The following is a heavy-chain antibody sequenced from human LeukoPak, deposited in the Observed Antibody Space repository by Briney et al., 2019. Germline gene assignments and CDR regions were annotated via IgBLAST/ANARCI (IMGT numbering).Heavy chain of an antibody. J-gene: IGHJ4*02. CDR2: ISYDGSNK. Sequence: PGGSLRLSCAASGFTFSSYAMHWVRQAPGKGLEWVAVISYDGSNKYYADSVKGRFTISRDNSKNTLYLQMNSLRAEDTAVYYCARGGGYGDYYFDSWGQGTLVTVSS. CDR1: GFTFSSYA. D-gene: IGHD4-17*01. V-gene: IGHV3-30-3*01. CDR3: ARGGGYGDYYFDS.